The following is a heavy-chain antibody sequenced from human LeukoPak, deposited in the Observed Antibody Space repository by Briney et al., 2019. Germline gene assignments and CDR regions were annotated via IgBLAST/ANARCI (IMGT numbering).Heavy chain of an antibody. J-gene: IGHJ5*02. Sequence: PSETLSLTCTVSGGSISSYYWSWIRQPPGKGLEWIGYIYYSGSTNYNPSLKSRVTISVDTSKNQFSLKLSSVTAADTAVYYCARGFRFLEWLGGHWFDPWGQGTLVTVSS. CDR2: IYYSGST. CDR3: ARGFRFLEWLGGHWFDP. D-gene: IGHD3-3*01. CDR1: GGSISSYY. V-gene: IGHV4-59*01.